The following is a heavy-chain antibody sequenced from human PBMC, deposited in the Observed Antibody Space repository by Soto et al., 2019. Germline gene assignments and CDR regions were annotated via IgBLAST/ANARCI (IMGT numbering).Heavy chain of an antibody. V-gene: IGHV4-34*01. J-gene: IGHJ4*02. CDR1: GGSFSGYY. CDR2: INHSGST. D-gene: IGHD3-22*01. CDR3: ARGDDSSPLYYFDY. Sequence: SETLSLTCAVYGGSFSGYYWSWIRQPPGKGLEWIGEINHSGSTNYNPSLKSRVTISVDTSKNQFSLKLSSVTAADTAVYYCARGDDSSPLYYFDYWGQGTLVTVSS.